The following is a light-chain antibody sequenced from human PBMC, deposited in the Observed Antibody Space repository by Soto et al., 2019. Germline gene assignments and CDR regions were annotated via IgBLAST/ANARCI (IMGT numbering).Light chain of an antibody. V-gene: IGKV3-20*01. CDR3: QQYGSSRT. Sequence: MVSQSPGTLSLSPGERATLSCRASESVSSRYLAWYQQKPGQAPRLLIYGASSRATGIPDRFSGSGSGTDFTLTISRLEPEDFAVYYCQQYGSSRTFGQGTKVAIK. J-gene: IGKJ1*01. CDR2: GAS. CDR1: ESVSSRY.